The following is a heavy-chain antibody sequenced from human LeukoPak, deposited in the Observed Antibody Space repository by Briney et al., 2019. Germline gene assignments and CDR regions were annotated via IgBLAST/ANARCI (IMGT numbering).Heavy chain of an antibody. J-gene: IGHJ4*02. D-gene: IGHD3-22*01. V-gene: IGHV3-23*01. CDR3: ARTQKSITMIVVVITHFDY. Sequence: GGSLRLSCAASGFTFSSYAMSWVRQAPGKGLEWVSAISGSGGSTYYADSVKGRFTISRDSAKNSLYLQMNSLRAEDTAVYYCARTQKSITMIVVVITHFDYWGQGTLVTVSS. CDR1: GFTFSSYA. CDR2: ISGSGGST.